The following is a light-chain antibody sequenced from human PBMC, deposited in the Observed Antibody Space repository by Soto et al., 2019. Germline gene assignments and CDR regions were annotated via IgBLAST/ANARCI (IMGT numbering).Light chain of an antibody. J-gene: IGKJ5*01. V-gene: IGKV3-15*01. CDR3: QQDNNWPPRIT. CDR2: GAS. Sequence: EIVMTQSPATLSVSPGERATLSCWASQSVTSNLAWYQQKPGQAPRLLIYGASTRATGIPARFSGSGSGTEFTLTISSLQSEDFAVYYCQQDNNWPPRITFGQGTRLEIK. CDR1: QSVTSN.